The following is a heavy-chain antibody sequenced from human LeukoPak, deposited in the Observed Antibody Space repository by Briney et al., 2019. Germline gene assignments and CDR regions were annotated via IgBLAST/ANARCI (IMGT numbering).Heavy chain of an antibody. D-gene: IGHD1-7*01. V-gene: IGHV3-48*02. CDR3: AGDENYSFDY. CDR2: ISRSSGTI. CDR1: GITFSSYS. J-gene: IGHJ4*02. Sequence: GGSLRLSCAASGITFSSYSMNWVRQTPGKGLEWVSYISRSSGTISYVDSVRGRFTISRDNAKNSLFLQMNSLRDEDTAVYYCAGDENYSFDYWGQGALVTVSS.